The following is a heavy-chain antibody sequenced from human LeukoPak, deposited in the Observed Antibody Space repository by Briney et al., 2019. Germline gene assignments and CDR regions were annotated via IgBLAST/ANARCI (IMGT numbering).Heavy chain of an antibody. CDR1: GFTFSSYW. J-gene: IGHJ6*02. CDR3: ARVDGDYYYYYGLDV. D-gene: IGHD4-17*01. V-gene: IGHV3-74*01. CDR2: ISDDATST. Sequence: GGSLRLSCAASGFTFSSYWMHWVRQVPGKGLLWVARISDDATSTKYVDSVKGRFTIARDNAKNTLYLQMNSLRAEDTAVYYCARVDGDYYYYYGLDVWGHGTTVTVSS.